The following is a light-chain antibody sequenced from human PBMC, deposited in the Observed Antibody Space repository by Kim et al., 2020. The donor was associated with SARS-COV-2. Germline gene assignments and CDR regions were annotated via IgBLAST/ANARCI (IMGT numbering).Light chain of an antibody. Sequence: ATLPLSPGERATLSCTASQTINSYLAWYQQKPGQAPRLLIYHTSSRATGIPARFSGSGSGTDFTLTVSSLEPEDFAVYYCQQGTTFGGGTKVDIK. CDR1: QTINSY. J-gene: IGKJ4*01. V-gene: IGKV3-11*01. CDR3: QQGTT. CDR2: HTS.